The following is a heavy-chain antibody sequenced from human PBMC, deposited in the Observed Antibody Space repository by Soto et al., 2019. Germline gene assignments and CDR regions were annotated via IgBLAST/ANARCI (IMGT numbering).Heavy chain of an antibody. CDR1: GFTFSSYA. CDR2: ISYDGSNK. Sequence: QVQLVESGGGVVQPGRSLRLSCAASGFTFSSYAMHWVRQAPGKGLEWVAVISYDGSNKYYADSVKGRFTISRDNSKNTLYLQMNSLRAEDTAVYYCARERDTMIVLTWFGPWGQGTLVTVSS. D-gene: IGHD3-22*01. CDR3: ARERDTMIVLTWFGP. J-gene: IGHJ5*02. V-gene: IGHV3-30-3*01.